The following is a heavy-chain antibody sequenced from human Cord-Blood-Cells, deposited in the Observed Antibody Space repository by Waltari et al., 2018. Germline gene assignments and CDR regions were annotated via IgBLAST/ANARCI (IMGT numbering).Heavy chain of an antibody. V-gene: IGHV3-30*18. Sequence: QVQLVESGGGVVQPGRSLRLSCAASGFTFSSYGMHWVRQAPGKGLEWVAVISYDGSNKYYADSVKGRFTISRDNSKNTLYLQMNSLRAEDTAVYYCAKDSDPYDYVWGSYRYDAFDIWGQGTMVTVSS. D-gene: IGHD3-16*02. CDR1: GFTFSSYG. J-gene: IGHJ3*02. CDR3: AKDSDPYDYVWGSYRYDAFDI. CDR2: ISYDGSNK.